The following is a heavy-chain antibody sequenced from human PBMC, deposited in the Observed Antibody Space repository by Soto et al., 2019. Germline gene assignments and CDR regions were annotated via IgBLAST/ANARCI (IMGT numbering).Heavy chain of an antibody. D-gene: IGHD3-22*01. V-gene: IGHV1-2*02. J-gene: IGHJ4*02. CDR1: GYTFTGYY. Sequence: ASVKVSCKASGYTFTGYYMHWVRQAPGQGPEWMGWINPNSGGTNYAEKFQGRVTMTRDTSISTAYMELSRLRSDDTAVYYCASSPYYYDSSGPFDYWGQGTLITVS. CDR2: INPNSGGT. CDR3: ASSPYYYDSSGPFDY.